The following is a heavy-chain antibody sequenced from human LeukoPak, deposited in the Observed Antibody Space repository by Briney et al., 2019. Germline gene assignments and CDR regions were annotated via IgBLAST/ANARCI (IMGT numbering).Heavy chain of an antibody. CDR3: AADSSSSRYFDY. CDR2: IYHSGST. D-gene: IGHD6-6*01. J-gene: IGHJ4*02. CDR1: GGSISSGGYS. Sequence: SETLSLTCIVSGGSISSGGYSWSWIRQPPGKGLEWIGYIYHSGSTYYNPSLKSRVTISVDRSKNQFSLKLSSVTAADTAVYYCAADSSSSRYFDYWGQGTLVTVSS. V-gene: IGHV4-30-2*01.